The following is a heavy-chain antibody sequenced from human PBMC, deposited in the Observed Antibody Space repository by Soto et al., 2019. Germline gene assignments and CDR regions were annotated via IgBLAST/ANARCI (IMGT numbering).Heavy chain of an antibody. CDR2: FDPEDGET. Sequence: ASVKVSCKVSGYTLTELSMHWVRQAPGKGLERMGGFDPEDGETIYAQKFQGRVTMTEDTSTDTAYMELNSLRSEDTAVYYCATGLLSGYYYYYFDYWGQGTLVTVSS. J-gene: IGHJ4*02. V-gene: IGHV1-24*01. CDR3: ATGLLSGYYYYYFDY. D-gene: IGHD3-22*01. CDR1: GYTLTELS.